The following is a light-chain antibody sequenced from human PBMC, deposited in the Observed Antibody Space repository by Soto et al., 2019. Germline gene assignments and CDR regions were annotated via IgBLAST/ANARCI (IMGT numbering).Light chain of an antibody. CDR2: DAS. CDR1: QSVGTY. Sequence: EIVLTQSPATLSLSPGDRALLSCKASQSVGTYLAWYQQRPGQAPRLLIHDASNRAAGVPARFSGSGSGTDFAPTISSLEPEDFAVYYWQHRDGWPPGAAFGGGTKVEI. CDR3: QHRDGWPPGAA. J-gene: IGKJ4*01. V-gene: IGKV3-11*01.